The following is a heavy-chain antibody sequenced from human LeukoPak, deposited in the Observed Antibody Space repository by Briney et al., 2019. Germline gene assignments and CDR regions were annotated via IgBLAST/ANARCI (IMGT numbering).Heavy chain of an antibody. Sequence: ETLSLTCAVSGYSISSGYYWGWIRQPPGKGLEWVSVIYSGGSTYYADSVKGRFTISRDNSKNTLYLQMNSLRAEDTAVYYCARVIMVRGVISHFDYWGQGTLVTVSS. CDR3: ARVIMVRGVISHFDY. CDR2: IYSGGST. J-gene: IGHJ4*02. D-gene: IGHD3-10*01. CDR1: GYSISSGYY. V-gene: IGHV3-66*02.